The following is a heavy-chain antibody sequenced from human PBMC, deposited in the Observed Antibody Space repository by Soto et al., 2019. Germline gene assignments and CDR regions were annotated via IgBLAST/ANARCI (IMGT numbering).Heavy chain of an antibody. J-gene: IGHJ4*02. D-gene: IGHD3-3*01. CDR1: GFTFSSYS. CDR2: IWYNGSNK. Sequence: LRLSCAASGFTFSSYSMNWVRQAPGKGLEWVAAIWYNGSNKYYADSVKGRFTISRDNSKNTLYLQMNSLRAEDTAVYYCARTPINYDFWSGYYPYYFDYWGQGTLVTVSS. V-gene: IGHV3-33*08. CDR3: ARTPINYDFWSGYYPYYFDY.